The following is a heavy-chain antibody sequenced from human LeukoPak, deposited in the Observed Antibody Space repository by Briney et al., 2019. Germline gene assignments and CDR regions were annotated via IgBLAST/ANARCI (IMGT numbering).Heavy chain of an antibody. CDR2: IIPIFGTA. Sequence: SVKVSCKASGGTFSSYAISWVRQAPGQGLEWMGGIIPIFGTANYAQKFQGRLTITADESTSTAYMELSSLRSEDTAVFYCAGSTVTRLAEYFQHWGQGTLVTVSS. D-gene: IGHD4-17*01. CDR1: GGTFSSYA. CDR3: AGSTVTRLAEYFQH. V-gene: IGHV1-69*13. J-gene: IGHJ1*01.